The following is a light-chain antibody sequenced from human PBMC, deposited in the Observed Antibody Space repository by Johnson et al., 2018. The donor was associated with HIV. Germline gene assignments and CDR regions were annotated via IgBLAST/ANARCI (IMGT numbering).Light chain of an antibody. CDR1: GSNIEVNS. CDR2: ENN. V-gene: IGLV1-51*02. J-gene: IGLJ1*01. Sequence: SVFTQPPSVSAAPGQKVTISCSGGGSNIEVNSVSWYQQLPGTAPRVLIYENNKRPSGIPDRFSGSKSGTSATLGITGLQTGDEATYYCGTWDSSLSAAGNVFGTGTKVTVL. CDR3: GTWDSSLSAAGNV.